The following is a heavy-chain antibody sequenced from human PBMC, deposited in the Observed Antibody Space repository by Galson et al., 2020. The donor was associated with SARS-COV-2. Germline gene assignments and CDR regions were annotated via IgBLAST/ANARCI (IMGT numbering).Heavy chain of an antibody. Sequence: KIGESLKISCQGSGYRFTSYWNSWVRQMPGKGLEWMGKIDPSDSYTNYSPSFQGHVTISADKSISTAYLHWSSLKASDTAMYYCARLGSPNWYFDLWGRGTLVTVSS. J-gene: IGHJ2*01. D-gene: IGHD3-10*01. CDR1: GYRFTSYW. V-gene: IGHV5-10-1*01. CDR2: IDPSDSYT. CDR3: ARLGSPNWYFDL.